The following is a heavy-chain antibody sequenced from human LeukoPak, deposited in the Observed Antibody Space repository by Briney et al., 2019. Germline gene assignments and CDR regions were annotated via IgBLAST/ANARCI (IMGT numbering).Heavy chain of an antibody. CDR2: IKQDGSEK. Sequence: GGSLRLSCAASGFTFSGYWMSWVRQAPGKGLEWVANIKQDGSEKYYVDSVKGRFTISRDNAKNSLYLQTSSLRAEDTAVYYCARESVQLWLYVFDYWGQGSLVTVSS. D-gene: IGHD5-18*01. J-gene: IGHJ4*02. V-gene: IGHV3-7*05. CDR1: GFTFSGYW. CDR3: ARESVQLWLYVFDY.